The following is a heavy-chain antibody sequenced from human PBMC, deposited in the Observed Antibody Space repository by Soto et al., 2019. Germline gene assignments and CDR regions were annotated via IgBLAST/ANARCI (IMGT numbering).Heavy chain of an antibody. Sequence: SETLSLTCAVSGGSISGSGHSCSWIRQPPGKGLEWIWYIYHTGNTYYNPSLKTRVTISVDRSKTQFSLKLSSVTAADTAVYYCARGSYGSGTYYEGLVFDYWGQGTLVTVSS. V-gene: IGHV4-30-2*01. CDR2: IYHTGNT. CDR1: GGSISGSGHS. D-gene: IGHD3-10*01. CDR3: ARGSYGSGTYYEGLVFDY. J-gene: IGHJ4*02.